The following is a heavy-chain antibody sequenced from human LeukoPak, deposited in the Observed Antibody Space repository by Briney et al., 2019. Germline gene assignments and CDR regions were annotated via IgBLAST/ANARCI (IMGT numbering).Heavy chain of an antibody. V-gene: IGHV4-34*01. J-gene: IGHJ4*02. D-gene: IGHD6-13*01. Sequence: SETLSLTCAVYGGSFSGYYWSWIRQPPGKGLEWIGEINHSGSTNYNPSLKSRVTISVDTSKNQFSLKLSSVTAADTAVYYCASTNIAAAGSAYWGQGTLVTVSS. CDR2: INHSGST. CDR3: ASTNIAAAGSAY. CDR1: GGSFSGYY.